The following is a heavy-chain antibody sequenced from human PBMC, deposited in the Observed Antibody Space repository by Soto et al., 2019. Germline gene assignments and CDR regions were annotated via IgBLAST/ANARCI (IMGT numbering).Heavy chain of an antibody. CDR1: VGSFSGYY. CDR2: INHSGST. Sequence: SETLSLTCAFYVGSFSGYYWSCIRHPPGKWPEWIGEINHSGSTNYNPSLKSRVTISVDTSKNQFSLKLSSVTAADTAVYYCARDESRDWFEPWGQGTQVSVSS. CDR3: ARDESRDWFEP. V-gene: IGHV4-34*01. J-gene: IGHJ5*02.